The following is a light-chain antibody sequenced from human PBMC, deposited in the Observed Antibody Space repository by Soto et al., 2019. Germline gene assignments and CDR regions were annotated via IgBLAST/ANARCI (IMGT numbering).Light chain of an antibody. CDR1: QGIRSF. CDR2: AAS. V-gene: IGKV1-9*01. CDR3: QQLNSYPRP. J-gene: IGKJ1*01. Sequence: DIQLTQSPSFLSASVGDRVTITCRASQGIRSFLAWYQQKPGKAPKLLIYAASTLQSGVPSRFSGSGSGTEFALTISSLQPEDVSTYYCQQLNSYPRPFGQGTKVEIK.